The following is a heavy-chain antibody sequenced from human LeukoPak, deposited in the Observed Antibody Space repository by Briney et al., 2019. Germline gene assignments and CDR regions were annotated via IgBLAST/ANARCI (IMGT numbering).Heavy chain of an antibody. Sequence: ASETLSFTCTVPGGSISSYYWSWLRQPPGKGLEWIGYIYYSAGTNYNPSLKRRVTISVDTSNNQFSLNLSSVTAAATAVYYCVRGGPYSSSWHFDSWGQGTLATVSS. J-gene: IGHJ5*01. V-gene: IGHV4-59*01. CDR2: IYYSAGT. CDR3: VRGGPYSSSWHFDS. D-gene: IGHD6-13*01. CDR1: GGSISSYY.